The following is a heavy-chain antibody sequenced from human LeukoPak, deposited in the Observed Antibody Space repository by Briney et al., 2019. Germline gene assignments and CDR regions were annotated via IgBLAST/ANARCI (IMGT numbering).Heavy chain of an antibody. V-gene: IGHV3-7*01. CDR3: ARDGIQLWLPESGGFHY. J-gene: IGHJ4*02. CDR2: IKRDGSEK. Sequence: PGRSLRLSCAASGFTFSSYWMSWVRQAPGKGLEWVANIKRDGSEKYYVDSVNGRFPISRDNAKNSVYLQMNSLRAEDTAVYYCARDGIQLWLPESGGFHYGGQGTRVSVPS. CDR1: GFTFSSYW. D-gene: IGHD5-18*01.